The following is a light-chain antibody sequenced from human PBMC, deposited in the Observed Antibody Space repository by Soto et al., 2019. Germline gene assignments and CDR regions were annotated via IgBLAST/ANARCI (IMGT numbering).Light chain of an antibody. J-gene: IGKJ5*01. Sequence: EIVLTQSPATLSLSPGERATLSCRASQSVSSYFAWYQQNPGQAPRLLIYGASNRATGIPARFSGSGSGTDFTLTISSLEPEDFAVYFCQQRSNWPTFGQGTRLEIK. CDR2: GAS. CDR1: QSVSSY. V-gene: IGKV3-11*01. CDR3: QQRSNWPT.